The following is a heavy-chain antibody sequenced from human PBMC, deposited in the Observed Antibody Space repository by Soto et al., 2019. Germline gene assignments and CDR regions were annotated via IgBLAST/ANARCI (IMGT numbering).Heavy chain of an antibody. V-gene: IGHV3-66*01. CDR1: GFTVSSNY. J-gene: IGHJ3*02. Sequence: EVQLVESGGGLVQPGGSLRLSCAASGFTVSSNYMSWVRQAPGKGLEWVSVIYSGGSTYYADSVKGRFTISRDNSKNTLYLQMNSLRAEDTAVYYCASGGWELLDATTDAFDIWGQGTMVTVSS. CDR3: ASGGWELLDATTDAFDI. CDR2: IYSGGST. D-gene: IGHD1-26*01.